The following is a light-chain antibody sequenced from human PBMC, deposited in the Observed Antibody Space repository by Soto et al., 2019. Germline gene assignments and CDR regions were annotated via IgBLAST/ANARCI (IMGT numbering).Light chain of an antibody. CDR3: AAWDDSLNGLV. CDR1: SSNIGSNT. CDR2: STN. Sequence: QSVLTQPPSASGTPGQRVTISCSGSSSNIGSNTVNCYQQLPGTAPKLLIYSTNQRPSGVPDRFSGSKSGTSASLAISGLQSEDEADYYCAAWDDSLNGLVFGGGTKLTVL. V-gene: IGLV1-44*01. J-gene: IGLJ2*01.